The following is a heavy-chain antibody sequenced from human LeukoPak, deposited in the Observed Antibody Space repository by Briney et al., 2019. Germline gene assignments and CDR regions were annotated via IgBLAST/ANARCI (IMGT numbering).Heavy chain of an antibody. D-gene: IGHD6-13*01. CDR3: ARVTAGGTWTFDI. Sequence: GASVKVSCKTSGDSFTINDVNWVRQATGQGLEWMGWMNPNSGNTGYAQKFQGRVTMTRNTPISTAYMELTDLRSEDTAVYYCARVTAGGTWTFDIWGQGTTVTVSS. CDR2: MNPNSGNT. J-gene: IGHJ3*02. V-gene: IGHV1-8*01. CDR1: GDSFTIND.